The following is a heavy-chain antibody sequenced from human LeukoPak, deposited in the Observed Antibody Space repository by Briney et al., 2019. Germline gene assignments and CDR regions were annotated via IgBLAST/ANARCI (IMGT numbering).Heavy chain of an antibody. CDR2: MNSNTGNT. CDR1: GFTLTNFD. V-gene: IGHV1-8*01. D-gene: IGHD3-22*01. J-gene: IGHJ2*01. CDR3: ARGRRGSSGPWSWYLDL. Sequence: ASAKVSYKASGFTLTNFDINWVRQATGQGLEWMGGMNSNTGNTGYAQEFQGRVTMTRDTSIGTAYMELTNLRSEDTAVYYCARGRRGSSGPWSWYLDLWGRGTLVTASS.